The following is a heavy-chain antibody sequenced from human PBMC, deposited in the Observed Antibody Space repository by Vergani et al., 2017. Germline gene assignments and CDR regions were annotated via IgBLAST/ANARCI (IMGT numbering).Heavy chain of an antibody. CDR3: ARDLLGYCSSTSCLGHYYYYMDV. Sequence: EVQLVESGGGLVKPGGSLRLSCVASGFTFSSYSMNWVRQATGKGLEWVSSISSSSSYIHYADSVKGRFTISRDNAKNSLYLQMNSLRAEDTAVYYCARDLLGYCSSTSCLGHYYYYMDVWGEGTTVTVSS. V-gene: IGHV3-21*01. J-gene: IGHJ6*03. CDR1: GFTFSSYS. D-gene: IGHD2-2*01. CDR2: ISSSSSYI.